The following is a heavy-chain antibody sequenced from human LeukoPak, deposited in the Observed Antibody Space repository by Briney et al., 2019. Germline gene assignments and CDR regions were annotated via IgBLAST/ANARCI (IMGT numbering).Heavy chain of an antibody. J-gene: IGHJ3*02. CDR2: IYNSGST. V-gene: IGHV4-59*08. Sequence: SETLSLTCTVSGGSISSYYWSWIRQPPGKGLEWIGYIYNSGSTNYNPSLKSRVNISIDTSKNQFSLKLSSVTAADRAVYYCARRELMTLDAFDIWGQGTMVTVSS. CDR1: GGSISSYY. CDR3: ARRELMTLDAFDI. D-gene: IGHD2-8*01.